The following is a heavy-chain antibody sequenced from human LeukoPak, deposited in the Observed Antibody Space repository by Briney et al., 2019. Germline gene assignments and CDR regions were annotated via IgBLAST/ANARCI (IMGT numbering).Heavy chain of an antibody. V-gene: IGHV1-2*02. Sequence: EASVKVSCKASGYTFTGYYMHWVRQAPGQGLEWMGWINPNSGGTNYAQKFQGRVTMTRDTSISTAYMELSRLRSDDTAVYYCARGLRYCSGGSCKRPDYWGQGTLVTVSS. CDR3: ARGLRYCSGGSCKRPDY. J-gene: IGHJ4*02. D-gene: IGHD2-15*01. CDR1: GYTFTGYY. CDR2: INPNSGGT.